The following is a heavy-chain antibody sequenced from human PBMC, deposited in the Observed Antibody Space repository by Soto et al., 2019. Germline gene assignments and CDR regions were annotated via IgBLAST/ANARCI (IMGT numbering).Heavy chain of an antibody. J-gene: IGHJ4*02. CDR2: IWYDGSNK. V-gene: IGHV3-33*01. CDR3: ARVMVTTSPVDY. D-gene: IGHD4-17*01. Sequence: QVQLVESGGGVVQPGRSLRLSCAASGFTFSSYGMHWVRQAPGKGLEWVAVIWYDGSNKYYADSVKGRFTISRDNSKNTLYLQMNSLRAEDTAVYYCARVMVTTSPVDYWGQGTLVTVSS. CDR1: GFTFSSYG.